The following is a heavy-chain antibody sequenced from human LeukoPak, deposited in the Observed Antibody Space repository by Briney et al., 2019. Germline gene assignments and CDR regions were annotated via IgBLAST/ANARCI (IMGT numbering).Heavy chain of an antibody. V-gene: IGHV3-74*01. CDR2: INNDGSYT. Sequence: GGSLRLSCASSGLTFSNSGMHWVGQSPGKGLLGVSRINNDGSYTSYAASVNGRFTIPRHNANNKLTLQMNRLMSVDKAGCYCSRVSGLGANEYYRYWGQGTLVTVHS. CDR3: SRVSGLGANEYYRY. J-gene: IGHJ1*01. CDR1: GLTFSNSG. D-gene: IGHD1-26*01.